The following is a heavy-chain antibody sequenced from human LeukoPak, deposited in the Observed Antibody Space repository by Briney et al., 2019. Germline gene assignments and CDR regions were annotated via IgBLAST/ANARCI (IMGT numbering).Heavy chain of an antibody. CDR3: ARDSSGYYYDY. D-gene: IGHD3-22*01. CDR2: IYYSGST. V-gene: IGHV4-31*03. CDR1: GGSISSGGYY. J-gene: IGHJ4*02. Sequence: PSETLSLTCTVSGGSISSGGYYWSWIRQHPGKGLEWIGYIYYSGSTYYNPSLKSRLTISVDTSKNQFSLKLSSVTAADTAVYYCARDSSGYYYDYWGQGTLVTVSS.